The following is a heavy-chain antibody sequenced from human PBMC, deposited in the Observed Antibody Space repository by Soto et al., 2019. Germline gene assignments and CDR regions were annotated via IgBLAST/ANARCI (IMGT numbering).Heavy chain of an antibody. J-gene: IGHJ5*01. CDR1: GGSVSSGDQY. V-gene: IGHV4-30-4*01. CDR3: ARARYGYWSQGVCYTPYDFDS. Sequence: QVQLQESGPGLMKPSQTLSLTCTVSGGSVSSGDQYWTWIRQPPGQGLEWIGFVHYSGSTYYNPSLKSRVSISVERSRNRFPLNLQSLTAADTAVYYCARARYGYWSQGVCYTPYDFDSWGQGTLVSVSS. CDR2: VHYSGST. D-gene: IGHD2-21*01.